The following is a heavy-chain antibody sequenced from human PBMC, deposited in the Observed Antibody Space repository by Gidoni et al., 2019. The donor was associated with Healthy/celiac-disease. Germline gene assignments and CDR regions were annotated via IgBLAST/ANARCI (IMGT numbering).Heavy chain of an antibody. CDR2: ISSTGNSI. CDR3: ARVATQVTAWAGYFDL. D-gene: IGHD5-12*01. V-gene: IGHV3-11*01. J-gene: IGHJ2*01. Sequence: QVQLVESGGGLVKPGGSLRLSCAASGFAFSDSYMSWIRRAPGKGLDWVSNISSTGNSIYYADSVKGRFSISRDNAKNSLYLQMNSLRAEDTAVYYCARVATQVTAWAGYFDLWGRGTLVTVSS. CDR1: GFAFSDSY.